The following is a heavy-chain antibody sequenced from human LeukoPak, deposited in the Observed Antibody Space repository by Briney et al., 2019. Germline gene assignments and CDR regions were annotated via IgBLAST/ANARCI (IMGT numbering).Heavy chain of an antibody. Sequence: PGGSLRLSCAASEFTFSSYSMNWVRQAPGKGLEWVADIKEDGSDKYSVDSMKGRFTISRDNAKNSLYLQMDSLRAEDTAVYYCARDTYRFFDLWGRGTLVTVSP. CDR3: ARDTYRFFDL. CDR1: EFTFSSYS. CDR2: IKEDGSDK. V-gene: IGHV3-7*01. J-gene: IGHJ2*01.